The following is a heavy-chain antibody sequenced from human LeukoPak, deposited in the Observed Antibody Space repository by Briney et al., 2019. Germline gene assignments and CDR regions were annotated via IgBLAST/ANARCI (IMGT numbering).Heavy chain of an antibody. Sequence: SQTLSLTCTVSGDSINSGDYYWSWIRQPAGKGLEWIGRIYTSGSTNYNPSLKSRVTISADTAKNQVSLKVTSVTAADTAVYYCARTMYSSSWYWFDPWGQGTLVTVSS. CDR2: IYTSGST. J-gene: IGHJ5*02. CDR3: ARTMYSSSWYWFDP. CDR1: GDSINSGDYY. D-gene: IGHD6-13*01. V-gene: IGHV4-61*02.